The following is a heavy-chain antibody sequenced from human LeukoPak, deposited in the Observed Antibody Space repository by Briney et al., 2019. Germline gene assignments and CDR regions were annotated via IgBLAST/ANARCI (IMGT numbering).Heavy chain of an antibody. V-gene: IGHV3-74*01. CDR2: INSDGSST. D-gene: IGHD5-18*01. CDR3: AKEGDGGYSYGSPIS. J-gene: IGHJ4*02. CDR1: GFTFSSYW. Sequence: PGGSLRLSCAASGFTFSSYWMHWVCQAPGKGLGWVSRINSDGSSTNYADSVKGRFTISRDNSKNTLYLQINSLRAEDTAVYYCAKEGDGGYSYGSPISWGQGTLVTVSS.